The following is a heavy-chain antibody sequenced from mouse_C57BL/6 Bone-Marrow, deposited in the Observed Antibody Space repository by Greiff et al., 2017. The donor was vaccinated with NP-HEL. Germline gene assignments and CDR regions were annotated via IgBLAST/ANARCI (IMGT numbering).Heavy chain of an antibody. CDR3: AREDWDEFAY. D-gene: IGHD4-1*01. Sequence: QVQLKQPGAGLVKPGASVKMSCTASGYTFTSYWITWVKQRPGQGLEWIGDIYPGSGSTNYNEKFKSKATLTVDTSSSTAYMQLSSLTSEDAAVYYGAREDWDEFAYWGQGTLVTVSA. V-gene: IGHV1-55*01. CDR1: GYTFTSYW. CDR2: IYPGSGST. J-gene: IGHJ3*01.